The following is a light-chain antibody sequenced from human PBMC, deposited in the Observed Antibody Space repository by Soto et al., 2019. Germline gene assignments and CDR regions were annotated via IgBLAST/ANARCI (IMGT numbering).Light chain of an antibody. J-gene: IGKJ1*01. V-gene: IGKV3-20*01. CDR2: GAS. Sequence: IELTQSPGTLSLYPGERATLSCRASQRLSSNYLAWFQQKPGQAPRLLIYGASSRATGIPDRFSGSGSGTDFTLTIPRLQPEDFAVYYCLQYGSSVWTFGQGTKVDIK. CDR1: QRLSSNY. CDR3: LQYGSSVWT.